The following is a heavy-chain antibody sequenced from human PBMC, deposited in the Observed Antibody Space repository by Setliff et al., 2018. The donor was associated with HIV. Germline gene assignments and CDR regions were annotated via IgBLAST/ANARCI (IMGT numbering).Heavy chain of an antibody. J-gene: IGHJ4*02. CDR3: ATGRIPGIPAVIVY. Sequence: SVKVSCKASGGTFSGYMHWVRQAPGQGLEWMGGILPILGVVNYAENFQGRVTITADTSTDTTYMKLSSLRSEDTAIYYCATGRIPGIPAVIVYWGQGTLVTVSS. D-gene: IGHD6-13*01. CDR1: GGTFSGY. CDR2: ILPILGVV. V-gene: IGHV1-69*10.